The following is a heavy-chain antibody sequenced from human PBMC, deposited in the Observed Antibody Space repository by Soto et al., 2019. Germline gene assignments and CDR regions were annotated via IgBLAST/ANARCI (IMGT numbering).Heavy chain of an antibody. CDR3: ARGGNSAMAAAGTTGGLYYYMDV. Sequence: LSLTCVASGLTFSNYWMHWVRQAPGKGLVWVSRINGDGTTTTYADSVKGRFTISRDNARNTLYLQINSLRAEDTAVYFCARGGNSAMAAAGTTGGLYYYMDVWGKGTTVTVSS. V-gene: IGHV3-74*01. CDR1: GLTFSNYW. D-gene: IGHD6-13*01. J-gene: IGHJ6*03. CDR2: INGDGTTT.